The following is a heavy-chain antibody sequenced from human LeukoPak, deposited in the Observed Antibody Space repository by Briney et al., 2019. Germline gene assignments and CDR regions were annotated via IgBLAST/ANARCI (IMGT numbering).Heavy chain of an antibody. CDR2: LHPSGST. CDR3: VSGVDSAKLGY. Sequence: SETLSLTCAVSGGSFSGYYCNWIRQPPGKGLGWIGELHPSGSTSYNTSLRSRLTISMDTSKNQCSLKLTSVTAADTAMHFCVSGVDSAKLGYWGQGTLVTVSS. CDR1: GGSFSGYY. D-gene: IGHD3-3*01. V-gene: IGHV4-34*01. J-gene: IGHJ4*02.